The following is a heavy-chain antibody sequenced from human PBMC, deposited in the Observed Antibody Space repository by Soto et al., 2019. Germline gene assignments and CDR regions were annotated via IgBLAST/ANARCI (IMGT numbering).Heavy chain of an antibody. J-gene: IGHJ4*02. V-gene: IGHV3-23*01. Sequence: PGGSLRLSCAASGFTFSSYAMSWVRQAPGKGLEWVSAISGSGGSTYYADSVKGRFTISRDNSKNTLYLQMNSLRAEDTAVYYCARRGPRWYYDSSGYGPPEDFDYWGQGTLVTVSS. CDR3: ARRGPRWYYDSSGYGPPEDFDY. CDR1: GFTFSSYA. D-gene: IGHD3-22*01. CDR2: ISGSGGST.